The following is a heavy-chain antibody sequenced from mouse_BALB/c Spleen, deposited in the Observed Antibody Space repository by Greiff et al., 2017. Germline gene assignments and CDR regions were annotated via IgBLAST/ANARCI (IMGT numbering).Heavy chain of an antibody. CDR2: INSNGGST. Sequence: EVMLVESGGGLVQPGGSLKLSCAASGFTFSSYGMSWVRQTPDKRLELVATINSNGGSTYYPDSVKGRFTISRDNAKNTLYLQMSSLKSEDTAMYYCARYDYYAMDYWGQGTSVTVSS. CDR3: ARYDYYAMDY. CDR1: GFTFSSYG. J-gene: IGHJ4*01. V-gene: IGHV5-6-3*01.